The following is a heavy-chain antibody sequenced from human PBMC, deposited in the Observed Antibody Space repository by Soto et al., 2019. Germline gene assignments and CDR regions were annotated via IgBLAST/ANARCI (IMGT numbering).Heavy chain of an antibody. CDR1: GFTFSSYA. CDR3: ARYQLPNTYYYYYGMDV. Sequence: SGGSLRLSCAASGFTFSSYAMHWVRQAPGKGLEWVAVISYDGSNKYYADSVKGRFTISRDNSKNTLYLQMNSLRAEDTAVYYCARYQLPNTYYYYYGMDVWGQGTTVTVSS. V-gene: IGHV3-30-3*01. CDR2: ISYDGSNK. D-gene: IGHD2-2*01. J-gene: IGHJ6*02.